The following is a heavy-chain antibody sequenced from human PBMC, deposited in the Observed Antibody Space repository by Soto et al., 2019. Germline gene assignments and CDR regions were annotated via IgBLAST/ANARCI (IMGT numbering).Heavy chain of an antibody. D-gene: IGHD2-21*02. CDR1: GFTFSKFG. Sequence: GGSLRLSCAASGFTFSKFGMHWVRQAPGKGLEWVASIWYDGSFPYYADSVKGRFTISRDNSKNMLYLQMNSLTVEDTAVFFCARFRGGYCGGDCPIDYWGQGALVTVSS. CDR3: ARFRGGYCGGDCPIDY. V-gene: IGHV3-33*01. J-gene: IGHJ4*02. CDR2: IWYDGSFP.